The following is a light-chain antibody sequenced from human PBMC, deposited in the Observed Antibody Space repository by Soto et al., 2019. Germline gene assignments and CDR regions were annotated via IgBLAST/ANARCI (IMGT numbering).Light chain of an antibody. CDR2: EVN. J-gene: IGLJ2*01. CDR1: RSDVGGYNY. CDR3: SSYAGSDIVV. V-gene: IGLV2-8*01. Sequence: QYVLTQPPSASGSPGQSVTISCTGTRSDVGGYNYVSWYQQHPGKAPKLMIYEVNKRPSGVPDRFSGSKSGNTASLTVSGLQAEDEAHYYCSSYAGSDIVVFGGGTKLTVL.